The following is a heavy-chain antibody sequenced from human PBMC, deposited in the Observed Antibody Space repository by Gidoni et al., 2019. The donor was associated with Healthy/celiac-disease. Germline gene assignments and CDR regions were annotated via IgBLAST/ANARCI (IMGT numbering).Heavy chain of an antibody. CDR2: IIPILGIA. J-gene: IGHJ4*02. CDR3: ARAYYYDSSGYYYYGY. Sequence: QVQLVQSGAAVKKPGSSVTVACKASGGTFSRYTISWVRQAPGPGLEWMGRIIPILGIAIYAQKCQGRVTIPADKSTGTAYMELSSLRSEDTAVYYCARAYYYDSSGYYYYGYWGQGTLVTVSS. CDR1: GGTFSRYT. D-gene: IGHD3-22*01. V-gene: IGHV1-69*02.